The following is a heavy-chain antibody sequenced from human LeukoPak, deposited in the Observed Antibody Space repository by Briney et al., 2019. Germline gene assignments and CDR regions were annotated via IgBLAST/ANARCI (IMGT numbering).Heavy chain of an antibody. CDR1: GYTFTSYA. J-gene: IGHJ4*02. Sequence: ASVKVSCKASGYTFTSYAMNWVRQAPGQGLEWMGWINTNTGNPTYAQGFTGRFVFSLDTSVSTAYLQISSLKAGDTAVYYCARDQGYCSSTSCYVLSAFDYWGQGTLVTVSS. D-gene: IGHD2-2*01. CDR2: INTNTGNP. V-gene: IGHV7-4-1*02. CDR3: ARDQGYCSSTSCYVLSAFDY.